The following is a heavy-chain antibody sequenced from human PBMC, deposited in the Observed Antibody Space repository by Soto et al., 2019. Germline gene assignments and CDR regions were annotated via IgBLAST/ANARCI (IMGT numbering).Heavy chain of an antibody. D-gene: IGHD2-8*02. V-gene: IGHV3-74*01. CDR1: GFGFSSYW. CDR3: IKASTVTGVGGYR. CDR2: ISSDGRNT. Sequence: EVQLVESGGGLVQPGGSLRLSCAASGFGFSSYWMQWVRQAPEKGTVWVSRISSDGRNTTYADFVKGRFTISRDNAENTLHLQMTSLTDADASVYYCIKASTVTGVGGYRWGQGTLVTVSS. J-gene: IGHJ5*02.